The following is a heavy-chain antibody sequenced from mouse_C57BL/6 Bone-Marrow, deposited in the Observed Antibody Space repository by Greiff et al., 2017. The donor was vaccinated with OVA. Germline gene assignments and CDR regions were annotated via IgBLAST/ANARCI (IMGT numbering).Heavy chain of an antibody. V-gene: IGHV14-4*01. J-gene: IGHJ2*01. CDR2: IDPENGDT. CDR3: TTTVVDGY. CDR1: GFNIKDDY. D-gene: IGHD1-1*01. Sequence: EVQLQQSGAELVRPGASVKLSCTASGFNIKDDYMHWVKQRPEQGLEWIGWIDPENGDTEYASKFQGKATITADTSSNTAYLQLSSLTSEDTAVYYYTTTVVDGYWGQGTTLTVSS.